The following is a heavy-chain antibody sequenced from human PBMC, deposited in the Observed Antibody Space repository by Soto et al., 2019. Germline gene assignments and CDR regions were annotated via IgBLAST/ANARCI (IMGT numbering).Heavy chain of an antibody. CDR3: ARDLKTEYYDFWSGRYYYYYGMDV. CDR1: GYTFTSYG. Sequence: QVQLVQSGAEVKKPGASVKVSCKASGYTFTSYGISWVRQAPGQGLEWMGWISAYNGNTNYAQKLQGRVTMTTETSTSTAYMELRSLRSDDTAVYYCARDLKTEYYDFWSGRYYYYYGMDVWGQGTTVTVSS. D-gene: IGHD3-3*01. CDR2: ISAYNGNT. V-gene: IGHV1-18*01. J-gene: IGHJ6*02.